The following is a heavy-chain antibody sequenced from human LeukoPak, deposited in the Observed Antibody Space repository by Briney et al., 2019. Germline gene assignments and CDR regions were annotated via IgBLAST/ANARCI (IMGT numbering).Heavy chain of an antibody. CDR2: IRNDGSNK. Sequence: GGSLSLSCAASGFTFSSYGMHWVRQAPGKGLEWVAFIRNDGSNKYYADSVKGRFTISRDNSKNTLYLQMNSLRAEDTAVYYCAKDYSRLRLVVVPAAIRGWCQGTLVTVSS. CDR3: AKDYSRLRLVVVPAAIRG. D-gene: IGHD2-2*01. J-gene: IGHJ4*02. CDR1: GFTFSSYG. V-gene: IGHV3-30*02.